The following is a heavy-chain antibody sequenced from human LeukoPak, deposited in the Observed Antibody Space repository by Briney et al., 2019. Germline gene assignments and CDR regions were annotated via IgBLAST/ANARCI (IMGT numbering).Heavy chain of an antibody. CDR1: SGSISSGDYY. Sequence: PSQTLSLTCTVSSGSISSGDYYWSWIRQPPGKGLEWIGYIYYSGSTYYNPSLKSRVTISVDTSKNQFSLKLSSVTAADTAVYYCARAVGYYYDGSGYLYWGLGTLVTVSS. CDR2: IYYSGST. V-gene: IGHV4-30-4*08. D-gene: IGHD3-22*01. J-gene: IGHJ4*02. CDR3: ARAVGYYYDGSGYLY.